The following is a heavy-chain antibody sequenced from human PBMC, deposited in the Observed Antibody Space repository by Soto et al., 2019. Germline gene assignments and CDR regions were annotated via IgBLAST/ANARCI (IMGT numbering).Heavy chain of an antibody. D-gene: IGHD3-3*01. CDR2: IYYSGST. Sequence: QLQLQESGPGLVKPSETLSLTCTVSGGSISSSSYYWGWIRQPPGKGLEWIGSIYYSGSTYYNPSLKSRVTISVDTSKNQFSLKLSSVTAADTAVYYYARHPSGYDFWSGYPPFFDYWGQGTLVTVSS. J-gene: IGHJ4*02. V-gene: IGHV4-39*01. CDR3: ARHPSGYDFWSGYPPFFDY. CDR1: GGSISSSSYY.